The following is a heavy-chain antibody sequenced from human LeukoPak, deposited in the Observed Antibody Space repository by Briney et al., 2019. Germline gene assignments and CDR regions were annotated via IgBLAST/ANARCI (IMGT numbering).Heavy chain of an antibody. J-gene: IGHJ6*03. CDR2: ITASGSIT. D-gene: IGHD6-19*01. V-gene: IGHV3-23*01. Sequence: PGGSLRPSCAASGFSYITYAMSWVRRAPGKGLEWVAAITASGSITYHADSVKGRFTVSRDNPKKTMYLQMDSLRVADTAVYYCAKGTGSHYFYYHMDVWGKGTTVSVS. CDR1: GFSYITYA. CDR3: AKGTGSHYFYYHMDV.